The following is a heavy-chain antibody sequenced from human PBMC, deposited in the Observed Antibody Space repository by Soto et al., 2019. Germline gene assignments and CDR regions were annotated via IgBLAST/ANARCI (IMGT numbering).Heavy chain of an antibody. CDR1: GFPFSNYC. Sequence: PXGSLGLFFAASGFPFSNYCKHGVRQGPGKGLVWVSRVNSDESSTSYADSVKGRFTISRDNAKNTLYLQMSSLRFEDTALYYCVCFECGCTAVVTAMEANGYWGQGTLVTVSS. D-gene: IGHD2-21*02. V-gene: IGHV3-74*01. CDR2: VNSDESST. J-gene: IGHJ4*02. CDR3: VCFECGCTAVVTAMEANGY.